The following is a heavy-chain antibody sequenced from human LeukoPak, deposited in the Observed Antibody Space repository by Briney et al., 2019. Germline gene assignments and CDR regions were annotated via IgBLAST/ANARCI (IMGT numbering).Heavy chain of an antibody. J-gene: IGHJ4*02. CDR3: AQDRAHIQFYF. CDR1: GFTFSNYV. Sequence: PVGSLRLSCAASGFTFSNYVMNWVRQAPRKGREWVSVIGRIGTNTYYSDSVKGRLTISRDNSKNTVYLQVNSLRAEDTAFYYCAQDRAHIQFYFWGEGTLATVSS. V-gene: IGHV3-23*01. CDR2: IGRIGTNT. D-gene: IGHD5-18*01.